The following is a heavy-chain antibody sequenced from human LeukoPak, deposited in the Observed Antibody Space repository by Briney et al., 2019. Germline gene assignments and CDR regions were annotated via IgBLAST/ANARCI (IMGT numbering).Heavy chain of an antibody. V-gene: IGHV3-66*01. Sequence: GGSLRLSCAASGFTFSRYWMSWVRQAPGKGLEWVSVIYSGGSTYYADSVKGRFTISRDNSKNTLYLQMNSLRAEDTAVYYCARVVGGYDILTGYSNWFDPWGQGTLVTVSS. CDR3: ARVVGGYDILTGYSNWFDP. D-gene: IGHD3-9*01. CDR1: GFTFSRYW. J-gene: IGHJ5*02. CDR2: IYSGGST.